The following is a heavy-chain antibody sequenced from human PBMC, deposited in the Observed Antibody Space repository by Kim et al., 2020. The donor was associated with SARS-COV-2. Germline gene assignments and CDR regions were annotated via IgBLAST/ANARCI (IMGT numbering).Heavy chain of an antibody. CDR1: GFTFSSYA. CDR2: ISGSGGST. CDR3: AKEEGYDYVWGSYRYGNFDC. Sequence: GGSLRLSCAASGFTFSSYAMSWVRQAPGKGLEWVSAISGSGGSTYYADSVKGRFTISRDKSKNTLYLQMNSLIAEDTAVYYCAKEEGYDYVWGSYRYGNFDCWAQVSLVTVSS. V-gene: IGHV3-23*01. J-gene: IGHJ4*02. D-gene: IGHD3-16*02.